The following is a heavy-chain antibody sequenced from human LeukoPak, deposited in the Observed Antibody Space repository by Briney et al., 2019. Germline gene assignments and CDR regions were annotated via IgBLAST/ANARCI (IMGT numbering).Heavy chain of an antibody. Sequence: MSSETLSLTCSVSGDSIGSYFWAWIRQPPGKGLEWIGYVCYNGSTNYNPSLRNRVAISIDTSKNQFSLKLSSATAADTAVYYCATSGGFNSPRHYWGRGTLVIVSS. CDR2: VCYNGST. D-gene: IGHD3-16*01. V-gene: IGHV4-59*01. CDR1: GDSIGSYF. CDR3: ATSGGFNSPRHY. J-gene: IGHJ4*02.